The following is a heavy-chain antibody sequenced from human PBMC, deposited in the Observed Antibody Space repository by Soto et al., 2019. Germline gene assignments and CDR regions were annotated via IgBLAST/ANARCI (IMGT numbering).Heavy chain of an antibody. D-gene: IGHD6-19*01. CDR2: INAGNGNT. J-gene: IGHJ4*02. V-gene: IGHV1-3*05. CDR3: ARDGAVAGGRIYFDY. Sequence: QVQLVQSGAEEKKPGASVKVSCKASGYTFTSYAMHWVRQAPGQRLEWMGWINAGNGNTKYSQKFQGRVTITRDTSASTAYMELSSLRSEDTAVYYCARDGAVAGGRIYFDYWGQGTLVTVSS. CDR1: GYTFTSYA.